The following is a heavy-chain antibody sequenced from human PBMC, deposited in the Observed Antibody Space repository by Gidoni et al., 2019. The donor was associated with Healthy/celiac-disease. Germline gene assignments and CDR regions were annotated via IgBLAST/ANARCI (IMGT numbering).Heavy chain of an antibody. CDR3: AKRGQYYYYMDV. CDR1: GFTFSSYA. Sequence: EVQLLESGGGLVQPGGSLRLSCAASGFTFSSYAMSWVRQAPGKGLVWVSAISGSGGSTYYADSVKGRFTISRDNSKNTLYLQMNSLRAEDTAVYYCAKRGQYYYYMDVWGKGTTVTVSS. J-gene: IGHJ6*03. D-gene: IGHD3-16*01. V-gene: IGHV3-23*01. CDR2: ISGSGGST.